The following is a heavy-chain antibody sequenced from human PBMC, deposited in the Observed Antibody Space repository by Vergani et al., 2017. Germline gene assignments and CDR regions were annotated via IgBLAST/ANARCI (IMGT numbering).Heavy chain of an antibody. CDR3: ARGFGATIQFYYYGMDV. V-gene: IGHV3-30-3*01. D-gene: IGHD5-12*01. CDR1: GFTFSSYA. Sequence: QVQLVESGGGVVQPGRSLRLSCAASGFTFSSYAMHWVRQAPGKGLEWVAVISYDGSNKYYADSVKGRFTISRDNSKNTLYLQMNSLRAEDTAVYYYARGFGATIQFYYYGMDVWGQGTTVTVSS. CDR2: ISYDGSNK. J-gene: IGHJ6*02.